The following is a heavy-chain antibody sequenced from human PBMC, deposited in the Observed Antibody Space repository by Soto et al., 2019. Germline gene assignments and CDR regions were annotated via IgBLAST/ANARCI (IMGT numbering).Heavy chain of an antibody. V-gene: IGHV1-69*13. CDR3: ARVSGFGELLNPLDY. CDR1: GGTFSSYA. CDR2: IIPIFGTA. D-gene: IGHD3-10*01. Sequence: ASVKVSCKASGGTFSSYAISWVRQAPGQGLEWMGGIIPIFGTANYAQKFQGRVTITADESTSTAYMELSSLRSEDTAVYYCARVSGFGELLNPLDYWGQGALVTVSS. J-gene: IGHJ4*02.